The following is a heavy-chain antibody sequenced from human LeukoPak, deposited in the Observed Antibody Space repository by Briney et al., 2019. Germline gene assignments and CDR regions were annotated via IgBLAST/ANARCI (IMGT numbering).Heavy chain of an antibody. V-gene: IGHV3-23*01. CDR3: AKEYYYGSGTYYDY. Sequence: PGGSLRLSCAASGFTFSSYAMSWVRQAPGKGLEWVSGISGSDGSTYYADSVKGRSTISRDKSKNTLYLQMNSLGAEDTAVYYCAKEYYYGSGTYYDYWGQGTLVTVSS. D-gene: IGHD3-10*01. J-gene: IGHJ4*02. CDR2: ISGSDGST. CDR1: GFTFSSYA.